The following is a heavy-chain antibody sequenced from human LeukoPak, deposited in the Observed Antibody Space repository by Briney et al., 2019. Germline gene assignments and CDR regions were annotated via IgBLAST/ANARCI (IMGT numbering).Heavy chain of an antibody. J-gene: IGHJ6*02. V-gene: IGHV3-9*01. CDR2: ISWNSGSI. CDR1: GFTFDDYA. CDR3: ARGGGLDV. D-gene: IGHD3-16*01. Sequence: GGSLRLSCAASGFTFDDYAMHWVRQAPGKGLEWVSGISWNSGSIGYADSVKGRFTISRDNAKNSLYLQMNSLRAEDTALYFCARGGGLDVWGQGATVTVSS.